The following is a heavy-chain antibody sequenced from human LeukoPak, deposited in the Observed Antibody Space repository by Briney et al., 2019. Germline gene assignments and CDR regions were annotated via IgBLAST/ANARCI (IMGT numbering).Heavy chain of an antibody. V-gene: IGHV3-74*01. CDR2: IYGDGSFT. CDR1: GFTFSNFW. D-gene: IGHD6-19*01. CDR3: AKDQRIAVAFDAFDI. Sequence: GGSLRLSCAASGFTFSNFWIHWVRQAPGKGLVWVALIYGDGSFTRYADSVKGRFTISRDNAKNTVYLQMNSLRAEDTAVYYCAKDQRIAVAFDAFDIWGQGTMVTVSS. J-gene: IGHJ3*02.